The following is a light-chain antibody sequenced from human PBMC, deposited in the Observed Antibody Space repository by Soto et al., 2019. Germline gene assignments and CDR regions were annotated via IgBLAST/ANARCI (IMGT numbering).Light chain of an antibody. J-gene: IGKJ1*01. V-gene: IGKV1-5*01. CDR2: DAS. CDR1: QSISSW. CDR3: QQYSSYLWT. Sequence: DIEMTQSPPTLSASVGDRVTITCRASQSISSWLAWYQQKPGKAPKFLIYDASTLGSGVPSRFRGSGYGTEFTLTISSLQPYDFATYYCQQYSSYLWTFGQGTKVEIK.